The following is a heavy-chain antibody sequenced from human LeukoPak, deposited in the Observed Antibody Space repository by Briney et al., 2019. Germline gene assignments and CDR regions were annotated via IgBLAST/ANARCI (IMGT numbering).Heavy chain of an antibody. D-gene: IGHD5-18*01. CDR1: GGSISSGGYY. CDR2: IYHSGST. Sequence: SETLSLTCTVSGGSISSGGYYWSWIRQPPGKGLEWIGYIYHSGSTYYNPSLKSRVTISVDTSKNQFSLKLSSVTAADTAVYYCASLPGYSYGQNFDYWGQGTLVTASS. V-gene: IGHV4-30-2*02. CDR3: ASLPGYSYGQNFDY. J-gene: IGHJ4*02.